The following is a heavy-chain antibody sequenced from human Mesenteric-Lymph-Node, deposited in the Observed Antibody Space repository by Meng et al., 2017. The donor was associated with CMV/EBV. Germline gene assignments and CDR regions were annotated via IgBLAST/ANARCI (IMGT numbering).Heavy chain of an antibody. V-gene: IGHV3-74*01. J-gene: IGHJ4*02. D-gene: IGHD3-16*01. CDR2: INSDGSST. CDR3: ARLYLDHFGGVKYFDY. Sequence: GESLKISCAASGFTFDDYAMHWVRQAPGKGLEWVSRINSDGSSTSYADSVKGRFTISRDNAKNTLYLQMNSLRAEDTAVYYCARLYLDHFGGVKYFDYWGQGTLVTVSS. CDR1: GFTFDDYA.